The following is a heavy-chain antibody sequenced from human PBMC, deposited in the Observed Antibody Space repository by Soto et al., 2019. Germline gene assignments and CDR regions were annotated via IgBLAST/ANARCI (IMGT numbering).Heavy chain of an antibody. CDR2: INAGNGNT. CDR3: ATVEKSYYYDSSGHIGWFDP. Sequence: GASVKVSCEASGYTFTSYAMHWVRQAPGQRLEWMGWINAGNGNTKYSQKFQGRVTMTEDTSTDTAYMELSSLRSEDTAVYYCATVEKSYYYDSSGHIGWFDPWGQGTLVAVSS. CDR1: GYTFTSYA. J-gene: IGHJ5*02. V-gene: IGHV1-3*01. D-gene: IGHD3-22*01.